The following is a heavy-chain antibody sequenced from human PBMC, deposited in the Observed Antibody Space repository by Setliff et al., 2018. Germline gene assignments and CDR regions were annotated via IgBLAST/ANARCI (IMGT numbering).Heavy chain of an antibody. D-gene: IGHD3-22*01. Sequence: SETLSLTCTVYGGSFGAYYWSRIRQPPGKGLEWIGEISHGGGTNYNPSLKSRVTISIDTSKNLFSLKLTSVTAADTAVYYCATGDVYDSSAFFSDWFDPWGQGTLVTVSS. CDR2: ISHGGGT. CDR3: ATGDVYDSSAFFSDWFDP. V-gene: IGHV4-34*01. J-gene: IGHJ5*02. CDR1: GGSFGAYY.